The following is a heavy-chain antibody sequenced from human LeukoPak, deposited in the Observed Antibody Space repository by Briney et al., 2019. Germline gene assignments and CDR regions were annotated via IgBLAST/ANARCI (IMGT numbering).Heavy chain of an antibody. Sequence: GESLKISCKGSGYSFATYWIGWVRQMPGKGLEWMGIIYPGDSDTRYNPSFEGQVTISADRSISAAYLQGSSLKASDTAIYYCARRLLLPNQRAFDIWGRGTMVTVSS. CDR2: IYPGDSDT. CDR3: ARRLLLPNQRAFDI. CDR1: GYSFATYW. V-gene: IGHV5-51*01. D-gene: IGHD1-14*01. J-gene: IGHJ3*02.